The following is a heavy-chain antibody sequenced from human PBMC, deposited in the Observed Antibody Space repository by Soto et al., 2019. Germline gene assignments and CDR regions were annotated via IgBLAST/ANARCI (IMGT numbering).Heavy chain of an antibody. Sequence: QVQLVQSGAEVKKPGSSVKVSCKASGGTFRSYATSWVRQAPGQGLEWMGKIIPMFDTANYAQKFQGRVTITADESTSTAYMELSSVRSEDTAVYYCARERVGQVYAGYYYYAMDAWGQGTTVTVSS. CDR2: IIPMFDTA. D-gene: IGHD2-8*01. CDR3: ARERVGQVYAGYYYYAMDA. V-gene: IGHV1-69*15. CDR1: GGTFRSYA. J-gene: IGHJ6*02.